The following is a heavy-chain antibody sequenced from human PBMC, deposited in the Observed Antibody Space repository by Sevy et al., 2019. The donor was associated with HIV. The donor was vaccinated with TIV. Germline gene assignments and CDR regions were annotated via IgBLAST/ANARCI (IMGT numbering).Heavy chain of an antibody. CDR3: ARVGGPGCSGGSCSDY. CDR1: GGTFSSYA. D-gene: IGHD2-15*01. J-gene: IGHJ4*02. Sequence: ASVKVSCKASGGTFSSYAISWVRQAPGQGLEWMGRIIPIFGTANYAQKFQGRVTITADESTSTAYMELSSLRSEDTAVYYCARVGGPGCSGGSCSDYWGQGTLVTVSS. V-gene: IGHV1-69*13. CDR2: IIPIFGTA.